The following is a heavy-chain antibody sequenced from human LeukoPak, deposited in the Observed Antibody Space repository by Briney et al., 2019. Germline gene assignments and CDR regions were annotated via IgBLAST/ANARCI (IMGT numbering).Heavy chain of an antibody. CDR1: GFTVSSNY. J-gene: IGHJ4*02. Sequence: SGGSLRLSCAASGFTVSSNYMSWVRQAPGKGLEWVSVIYSGGSTYYADSVKGRFTISRENSKNTLYLQMNSLRAEDTAVYYCASSLGYCSGGSCSGGFSYWGQGTLVTVSS. D-gene: IGHD2-15*01. CDR3: ASSLGYCSGGSCSGGFSY. CDR2: IYSGGST. V-gene: IGHV3-53*01.